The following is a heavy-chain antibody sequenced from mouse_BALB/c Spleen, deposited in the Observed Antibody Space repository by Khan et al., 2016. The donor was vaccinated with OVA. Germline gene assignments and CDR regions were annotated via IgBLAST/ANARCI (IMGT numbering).Heavy chain of an antibody. CDR2: ISYSGST. CDR1: GYSITSDYA. Sequence: EVQLQESGPGLVKPSQSLSLTCTVTGYSITSDYAWNWIRQFPGNKLEWMGYISYSGSTSYNPSLKSRISITRDTSKNQFFLQLNSVTTEETATYYCARDYGSSYYYLDYWGQGTTLTVSS. V-gene: IGHV3-2*02. D-gene: IGHD1-1*01. CDR3: ARDYGSSYYYLDY. J-gene: IGHJ2*01.